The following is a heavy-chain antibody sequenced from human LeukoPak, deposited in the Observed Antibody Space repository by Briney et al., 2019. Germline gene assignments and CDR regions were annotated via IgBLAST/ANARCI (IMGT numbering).Heavy chain of an antibody. CDR3: ARADILTGYYSY. V-gene: IGHV4-59*01. J-gene: IGHJ4*02. CDR1: GGSISSYY. D-gene: IGHD3-9*01. Sequence: PSETLSLTCTVSGGSISSYYWSWIRQPPGKGLEWIGYNYYSGSTNYNPSLKSRVTISVDTSKNQFSLKLSSVTAADTAVYYCARADILTGYYSYWGQGTLVTVSS. CDR2: NYYSGST.